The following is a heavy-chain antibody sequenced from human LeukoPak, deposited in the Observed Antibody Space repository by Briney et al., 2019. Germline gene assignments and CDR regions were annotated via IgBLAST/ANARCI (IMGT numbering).Heavy chain of an antibody. V-gene: IGHV3-23*01. Sequence: PGGSLRLSCAASGFTFSSYAMSWVRQAPGKGLEWVSAISGSGGSTYYADSVKGRFTISRDNSKNRLYLQMNSLRAEDTAVYYCAKGWSGSDAFDIWGQGTMVTVSS. J-gene: IGHJ3*02. D-gene: IGHD3-3*01. CDR3: AKGWSGSDAFDI. CDR1: GFTFSSYA. CDR2: ISGSGGST.